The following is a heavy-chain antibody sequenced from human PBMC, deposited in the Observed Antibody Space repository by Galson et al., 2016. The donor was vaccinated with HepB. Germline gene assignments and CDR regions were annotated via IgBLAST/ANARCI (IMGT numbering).Heavy chain of an antibody. CDR3: AKLGYSGYDPAGEIDY. CDR1: GVSFSGYY. V-gene: IGHV4-34*01. J-gene: IGHJ4*02. D-gene: IGHD5-12*01. CDR2: INHSGST. Sequence: SETLSLTCAVHGVSFSGYYWSWIRQPPGKGLEWIGEINHSGSTNHNPSLKSRVTMSVDTSRNQVSLKLSSVTAADTAVYYCAKLGYSGYDPAGEIDYWGQGTLVTVSS.